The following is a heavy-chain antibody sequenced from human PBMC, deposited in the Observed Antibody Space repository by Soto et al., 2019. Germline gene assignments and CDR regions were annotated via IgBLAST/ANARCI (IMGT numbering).Heavy chain of an antibody. D-gene: IGHD3-22*01. CDR1: GCTFSHYE. V-gene: IGHV3-48*03. J-gene: IGHJ5*02. CDR3: ERGVLYCYDSTYSPHWFDS. CDR2: ISHSGSII. Sequence: GSLRPSGSASGCTFSHYEMNWVRQAPGKGLEWVSWISHSGSIIYYADSVKVRFTIARDNVKNSLYLKMISLIADDTAVYSFERGVLYCYDSTYSPHWFDSWGQGTLVTVSS.